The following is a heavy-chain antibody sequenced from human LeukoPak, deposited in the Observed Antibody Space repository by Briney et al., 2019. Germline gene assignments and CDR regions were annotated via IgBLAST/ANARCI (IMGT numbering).Heavy chain of an antibody. D-gene: IGHD2-2*02. CDR2: FDPEDGET. CDR3: ATLSWAEVVVPAAIGYYYYYMDV. CDR1: GYTLTELS. Sequence: ASVKVSCKVPGYTLTELSMHWVRQAPGKGLEWMGGFDPEDGETIYAQKFQGRVTMTEDTSTDTAYMELSSLRSEDTAVYYCATLSWAEVVVPAAIGYYYYYMDVWGKGTTVTVSS. V-gene: IGHV1-24*01. J-gene: IGHJ6*03.